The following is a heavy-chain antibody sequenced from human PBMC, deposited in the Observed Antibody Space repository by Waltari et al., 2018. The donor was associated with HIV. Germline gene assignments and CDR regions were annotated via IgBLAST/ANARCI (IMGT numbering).Heavy chain of an antibody. Sequence: QLQLVQSGPEVTKPGTSVKVSWKASGIPFSRSAGHEVRQARGQRPEWIGWIVVGSGNTNYAQKFQERVTITRDMSTSTAYMELSSLRSEDTAVYYCAAGGYSSSWYDYWGQGTLVTVSS. CDR3: AAGGYSSSWYDY. D-gene: IGHD6-13*01. J-gene: IGHJ4*02. CDR2: IVVGSGNT. V-gene: IGHV1-58*01. CDR1: GIPFSRSA.